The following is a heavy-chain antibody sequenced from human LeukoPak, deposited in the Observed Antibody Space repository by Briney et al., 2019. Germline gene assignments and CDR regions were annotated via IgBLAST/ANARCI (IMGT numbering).Heavy chain of an antibody. CDR1: GGSISISNYY. J-gene: IGHJ6*03. V-gene: IGHV4-61*01. Sequence: SETLSLTCTVSGGSISISNYYWSWIRQPPGKGLEWIGYIYYSGSTNYNPSLKSRVTMSLDTSKNQFSLKLSSVTAADTAVYYCARGEDSSGYHYFYYMAVWGKGTTVIVSS. CDR3: ARGEDSSGYHYFYYMAV. CDR2: IYYSGST. D-gene: IGHD6-19*01.